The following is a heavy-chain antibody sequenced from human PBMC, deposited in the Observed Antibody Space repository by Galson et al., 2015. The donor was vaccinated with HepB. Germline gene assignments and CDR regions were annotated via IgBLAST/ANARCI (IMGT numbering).Heavy chain of an antibody. J-gene: IGHJ6*02. CDR3: AKEGILLWRYGMDV. CDR1: GFTFNNHV. CDR2: ISGGVGTT. Sequence: SLRLSCAASGFTFNNHVMSWVRQAPGKGLEWVSSISGGVGTTYYGDSVKGRFSMSRDNSRTTLYLQMNSLRVEDTAIYYCAKEGILLWRYGMDVWGQGTTVTVSS. D-gene: IGHD3-10*01. V-gene: IGHV3-23*01.